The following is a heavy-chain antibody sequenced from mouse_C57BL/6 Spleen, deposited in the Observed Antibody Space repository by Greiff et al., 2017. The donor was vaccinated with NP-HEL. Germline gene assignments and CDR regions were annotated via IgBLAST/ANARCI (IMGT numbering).Heavy chain of an antibody. Sequence: EVNLVESGGGLVKPGGSLKLSCAASGFTFSDYGMHWVRQAPEKGLEWVAYISSGSSTIYYADTVKGRFTISRDNAKNTLFLQMTSLRSEDTAMYYCARKAYSNHAMDYWGQGTSVTVSS. CDR3: ARKAYSNHAMDY. D-gene: IGHD2-5*01. CDR2: ISSGSSTI. J-gene: IGHJ4*01. CDR1: GFTFSDYG. V-gene: IGHV5-17*01.